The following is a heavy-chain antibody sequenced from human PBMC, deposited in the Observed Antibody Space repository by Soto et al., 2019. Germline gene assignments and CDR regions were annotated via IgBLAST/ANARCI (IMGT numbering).Heavy chain of an antibody. J-gene: IGHJ3*02. CDR1: GFSFSGKIY. D-gene: IGHD1-1*01. CDR2: LYSSDGT. V-gene: IGHV3-53*01. CDR3: ATWLQREHAFDI. Sequence: PGGSLRLSCAASGFSFSGKIYLTWVRQAPGKGPEWVSALYSSDGTYYADSVKGRFSVSRDNSKNTFYLQLHGLRPEDTALYFCATWLQREHAFDIWGLGTMVTVSS.